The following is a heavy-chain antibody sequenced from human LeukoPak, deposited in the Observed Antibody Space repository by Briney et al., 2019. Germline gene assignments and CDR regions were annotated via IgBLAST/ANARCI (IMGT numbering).Heavy chain of an antibody. J-gene: IGHJ5*02. Sequence: GESLKISCKGSGYSFTSYWIGWVRQMPGKGLEWMGIIFPGDSDSRYSPSFQGQVTISVDKSISTAYLQWSSLKASDTAMYYCARVGTTGTRWFDPWGQGTLVTVSS. CDR1: GYSFTSYW. CDR3: ARVGTTGTRWFDP. CDR2: IFPGDSDS. V-gene: IGHV5-51*01. D-gene: IGHD1-1*01.